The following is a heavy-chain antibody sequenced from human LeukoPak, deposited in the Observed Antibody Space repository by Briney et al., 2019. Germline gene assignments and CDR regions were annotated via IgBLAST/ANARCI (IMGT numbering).Heavy chain of an antibody. CDR3: ARGGPGYSSTYNWFDP. V-gene: IGHV4-34*01. CDR1: GFTFSSYW. D-gene: IGHD6-13*01. J-gene: IGHJ5*02. CDR2: INHSGST. Sequence: GSLRLSCAASGFTFSSYWMSWIRQPPGKGLEWIGEINHSGSTNYNPSLKSRVTISVDTSKNQFSLKLSSVTAADTAVYYCARGGPGYSSTYNWFDPWGQGTLVTVSS.